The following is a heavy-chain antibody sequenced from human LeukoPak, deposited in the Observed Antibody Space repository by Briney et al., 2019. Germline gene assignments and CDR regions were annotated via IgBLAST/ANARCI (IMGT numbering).Heavy chain of an antibody. J-gene: IGHJ5*02. Sequence: ASVKVSCKASGYTFTSYGISWVRQAPGQWLEWMGWISAYNGNTNYAQKLQGRVTMTTDTSTSTAYMELRSLRSDDTAVYYCARDLGSSATSTNWFDPWGQGTLVTVSS. CDR1: GYTFTSYG. CDR3: ARDLGSSATSTNWFDP. V-gene: IGHV1-18*01. D-gene: IGHD6-6*01. CDR2: ISAYNGNT.